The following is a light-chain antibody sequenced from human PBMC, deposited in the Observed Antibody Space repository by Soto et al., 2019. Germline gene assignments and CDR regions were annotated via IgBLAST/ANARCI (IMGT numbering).Light chain of an antibody. CDR2: TAS. V-gene: IGKV1-39*01. J-gene: IGKJ4*01. CDR1: QNIATY. CDR3: QHSYNTPLT. Sequence: DIQMTQSPSSLSASVGDRVTITCRASQNIATYLNWYQQTPGKAPKLLLYTASTLQSGVPSRFSGSGSGTDFTLTISSLQPEDFATFYCQHSYNTPLTFGGGTKVEI.